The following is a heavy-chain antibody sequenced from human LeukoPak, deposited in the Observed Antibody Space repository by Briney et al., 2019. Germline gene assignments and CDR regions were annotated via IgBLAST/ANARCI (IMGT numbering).Heavy chain of an antibody. J-gene: IGHJ1*01. V-gene: IGHV1-69*05. CDR3: AREGEYCSSTSCYYTFQH. D-gene: IGHD2-2*01. Sequence: SVKVSCKASGGTFSSYAISWVRQAPGQGLEWMGGIIPIFGTANYAQKFQGRVTITTDESTSAAYMELSSLRSEDTAVYYCAREGEYCSSTSCYYTFQHWGQGTLVTVSS. CDR2: IIPIFGTA. CDR1: GGTFSSYA.